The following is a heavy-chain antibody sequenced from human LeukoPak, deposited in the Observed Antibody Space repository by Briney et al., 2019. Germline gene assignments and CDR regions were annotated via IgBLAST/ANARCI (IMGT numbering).Heavy chain of an antibody. D-gene: IGHD5-24*01. V-gene: IGHV4-38-2*01. J-gene: IGHJ4*02. CDR1: GYSISSGYY. CDR2: IYHSGST. Sequence: SETLSLTCAVSGYSISSGYYWGWIRQPPGKGLEGIGGIYHSGSTYYNPSLKSRVTISVDTSKNQFSLKLSSVTAADTAVYYCARGSVGYNEEVETFDYWGQGTLVTVSS. CDR3: ARGSVGYNEEVETFDY.